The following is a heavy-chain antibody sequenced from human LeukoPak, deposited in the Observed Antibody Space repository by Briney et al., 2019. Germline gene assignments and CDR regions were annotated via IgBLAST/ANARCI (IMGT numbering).Heavy chain of an antibody. V-gene: IGHV4-34*01. Sequence: SETLSLTCAVYGGSFSGYYWSWIRQPPGKGLEWIGEINHSGSTYYNPSLKSRVTISVDTSKNQLSLKLSSLTAPDTAVYYCARTRYYYNSRSYGAPYYFDYWGQGTLVTVSS. CDR3: ARTRYYYNSRSYGAPYYFDY. J-gene: IGHJ4*02. CDR1: GGSFSGYY. D-gene: IGHD3-10*01. CDR2: INHSGST.